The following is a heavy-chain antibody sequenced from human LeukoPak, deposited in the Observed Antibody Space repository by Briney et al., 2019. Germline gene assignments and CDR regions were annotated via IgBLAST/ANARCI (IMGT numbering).Heavy chain of an antibody. D-gene: IGHD3-22*01. J-gene: IGHJ4*02. CDR2: VNTVSSYI. CDR3: ARLRRNSDRSDFFYYYDH. Sequence: GGSLRLSCAASGFIFSDYAMNWVRQAPGKGLEWVASVNTVSSYIYYADSMRGRFTTSRDNAKNSLFLQMNSLRAEDTAVYYCARLRRNSDRSDFFYYYDHWGQGTLVTVSS. CDR1: GFIFSDYA. V-gene: IGHV3-21*01.